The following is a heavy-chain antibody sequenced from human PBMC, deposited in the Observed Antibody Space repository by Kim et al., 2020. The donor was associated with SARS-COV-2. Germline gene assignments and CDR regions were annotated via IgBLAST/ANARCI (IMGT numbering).Heavy chain of an antibody. CDR2: INPSGGST. V-gene: IGHV1-46*01. CDR1: GYTFTSYY. Sequence: ASVKVSCKASGYTFTSYYMHWVRQAPGQGLEWMGIINPSGGSTSYAQKFQGRVTMTRDTSTSTVYMELSSLRSEDTAVYYCARDEGPILTGYYKPSHFDYWGQGTLVTVSS. D-gene: IGHD3-9*01. J-gene: IGHJ4*02. CDR3: ARDEGPILTGYYKPSHFDY.